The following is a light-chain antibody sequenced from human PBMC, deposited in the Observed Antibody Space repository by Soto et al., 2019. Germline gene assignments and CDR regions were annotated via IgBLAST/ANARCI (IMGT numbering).Light chain of an antibody. CDR3: SSYSSRTTPYV. CDR1: SSDIGPYNY. Sequence: QSVLTQPASVSGSPGQSITISCIGTSSDIGPYNYVSWYQQHPDKAPKLILYEVTNRPSGASDRFSGSKSGNAAFLTISGLQAEDEADYYCSSYSSRTTPYVFGTGTKVNVL. J-gene: IGLJ1*01. V-gene: IGLV2-14*01. CDR2: EVT.